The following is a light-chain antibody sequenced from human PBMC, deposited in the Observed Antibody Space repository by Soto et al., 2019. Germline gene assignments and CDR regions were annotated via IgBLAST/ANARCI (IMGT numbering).Light chain of an antibody. CDR3: QQYGSSSPT. V-gene: IGKV3-20*01. Sequence: ELVLTQSPGTLSLSPGDRATLSCRASQSVRDRYLAWYQQKPGQAPRLLIYAASSRATGIADRFSGSGSQTDFTLTISRLEPEDFAMYYCQQYGSSSPTFGQGTKVDIK. J-gene: IGKJ1*01. CDR1: QSVRDRY. CDR2: AAS.